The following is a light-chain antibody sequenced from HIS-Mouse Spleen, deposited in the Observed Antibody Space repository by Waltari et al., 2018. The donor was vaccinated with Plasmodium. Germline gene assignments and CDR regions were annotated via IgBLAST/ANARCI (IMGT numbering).Light chain of an antibody. CDR3: CSYAGSSTFV. CDR1: SRDVGSYNL. V-gene: IGLV2-23*03. CDR2: EGS. Sequence: QSALTQPASVSGSPGQSITLPCTGTSRDVGSYNLVPWYQQHPGKAPKLMIYEGSKRPSGVSNRFAGSKSGNTASLTISGLQAEDEADYYCCSYAGSSTFVFGGGTKLTVL. J-gene: IGLJ3*02.